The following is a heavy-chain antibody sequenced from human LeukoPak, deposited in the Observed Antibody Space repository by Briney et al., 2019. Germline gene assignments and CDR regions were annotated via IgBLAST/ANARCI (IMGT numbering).Heavy chain of an antibody. CDR2: ISSSSSYI. D-gene: IGHD6-13*01. V-gene: IGHV3-21*01. CDR1: GFTFSSYS. Sequence: GGSLRLSCAASGFTFSSYSMNWVRQAPGKGLEWVSSISSSSSYIYYADSVKGRFTIYRDNAKNSLYLQMNSLRAEDTAVYYCARWTGQQRDNWFDPWGQGTLVTVSS. CDR3: ARWTGQQRDNWFDP. J-gene: IGHJ5*02.